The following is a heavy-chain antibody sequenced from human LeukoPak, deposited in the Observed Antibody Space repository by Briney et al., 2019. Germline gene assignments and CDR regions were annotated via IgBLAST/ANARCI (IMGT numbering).Heavy chain of an antibody. CDR3: ARDLVLPKAYYDSSGYSGDAFDI. Sequence: PGGSLRLSCAASGFTFSSYSMNWVRQAPGKGLEWVSSISSSSSYIYYADSVKGRFTISRDNAKNSLYLQMNSLRAEDTAVYYCARDLVLPKAYYDSSGYSGDAFDIWGQGTMVTVSS. J-gene: IGHJ3*02. V-gene: IGHV3-21*01. D-gene: IGHD3-22*01. CDR2: ISSSSSYI. CDR1: GFTFSSYS.